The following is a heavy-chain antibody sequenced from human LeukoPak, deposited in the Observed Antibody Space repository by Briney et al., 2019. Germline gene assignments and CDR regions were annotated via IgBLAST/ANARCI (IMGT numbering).Heavy chain of an antibody. V-gene: IGHV1-46*01. D-gene: IGHD1-26*01. J-gene: IGHJ5*02. Sequence: ASVKVSCKASGYTFTSYYMHWVRQAPGQGLEWMGIINPSGGSTSYAQKFQGRVTMTRDTSTSTVYMELSSLRSEDTAVYYCARVVGDYSDYSWFDPWGQGTLVTVSS. CDR3: ARVVGDYSDYSWFDP. CDR1: GYTFTSYY. CDR2: INPSGGST.